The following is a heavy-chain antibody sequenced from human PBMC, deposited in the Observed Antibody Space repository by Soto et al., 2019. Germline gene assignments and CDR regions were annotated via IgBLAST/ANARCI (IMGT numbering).Heavy chain of an antibody. V-gene: IGHV2-5*02. J-gene: IGHJ4*02. Sequence: QITLKESGPPLVRPAQTLTLTCAFSGFSLTTTRMGVAWIRQPPGKALEWLALIYWDDDKRYSPSLKNRLTVSTDTSTNRLVLTITNLSPDDTGTYFCAHAGDFDLLSFDRWGPGTLVTVSS. CDR2: IYWDDDK. D-gene: IGHD2-15*01. CDR3: AHAGDFDLLSFDR. CDR1: GFSLTTTRMG.